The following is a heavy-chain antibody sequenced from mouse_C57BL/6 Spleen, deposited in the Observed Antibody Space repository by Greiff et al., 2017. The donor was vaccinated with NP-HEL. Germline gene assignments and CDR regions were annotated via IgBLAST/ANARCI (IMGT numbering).Heavy chain of an antibody. CDR1: GYTFTDYE. Sequence: VKLVDSGAELVRPGASVTLSCKASGYTFTDYEMHWVKQTPVHGLEWIGAIDPETGGTAYNQKFKGKAILTADKSSSTAYMELRSLTSEDSAVYYCTREEGTTVVFDYWGQGTTLTVSS. CDR3: TREEGTTVVFDY. D-gene: IGHD1-1*01. CDR2: IDPETGGT. J-gene: IGHJ2*01. V-gene: IGHV1-15*01.